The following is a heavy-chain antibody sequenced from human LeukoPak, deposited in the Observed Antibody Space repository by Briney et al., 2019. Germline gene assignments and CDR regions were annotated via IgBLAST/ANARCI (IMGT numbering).Heavy chain of an antibody. D-gene: IGHD3-10*01. CDR1: GHSISSGYY. J-gene: IGHJ6*03. CDR3: ARVLPSGSYYTYYYYYMDV. V-gene: IGHV4-38-2*02. Sequence: SETLSLTCTVSGHSISSGYYWGWIRQPPGKGLEWIGSIYHSGSTYYNPSLKSRVTISVDTSKNQFSLKLSSVTAADTAVYYCARVLPSGSYYTYYYYYMDVWGKGTTVTVSS. CDR2: IYHSGST.